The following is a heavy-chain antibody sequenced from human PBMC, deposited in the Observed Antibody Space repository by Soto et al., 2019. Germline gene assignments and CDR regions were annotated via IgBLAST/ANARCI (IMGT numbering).Heavy chain of an antibody. V-gene: IGHV1-2*02. CDR1: GYTFTGYY. D-gene: IGHD6-13*01. J-gene: IGHJ6*02. Sequence: ASVKVSCKASGYTFTGYYMHWVRQAPGQGLEWMGWINPNSGGTNYAQKFQGRVTMTRDTSISTAYMELSRLRSDDTAVYYCARDDSSIYSTGKYYYYGMDVWGQGTTVTVSS. CDR2: INPNSGGT. CDR3: ARDDSSIYSTGKYYYYGMDV.